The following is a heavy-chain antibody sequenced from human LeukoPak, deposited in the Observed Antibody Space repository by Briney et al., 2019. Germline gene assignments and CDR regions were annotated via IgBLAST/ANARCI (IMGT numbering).Heavy chain of an antibody. CDR2: IYWDDDK. CDR1: GFSLSTSGVG. CDR3: ARAPGTQFDY. Sequence: SGPTVVNPTQTLTLTCTFSGFSLSTSGVGVGWIRQPPGKALVWLALIYWDDDKRDRPSLKSRLTITKDTSKNQVVLTMTNMAPVDPATYSGARAPGTQFDYWAREPWSPPPQ. D-gene: IGHD1-1*01. V-gene: IGHV2-5*02. J-gene: IGHJ4*02.